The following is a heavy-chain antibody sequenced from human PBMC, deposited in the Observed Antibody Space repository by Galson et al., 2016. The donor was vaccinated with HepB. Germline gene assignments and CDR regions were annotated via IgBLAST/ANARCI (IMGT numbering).Heavy chain of an antibody. CDR3: ARVITMVRGILKQRDYYGMDV. D-gene: IGHD3-10*01. J-gene: IGHJ6*02. CDR1: GFTFSTYG. CDR2: ISGSGGST. Sequence: SLRLSCAAPGFTFSTYGMSWVRQAPGKGLEWVSVISGSGGSTYYADSVTGRFTISRDNSKNTLYLQMNSLRAEDTAVYYCARVITMVRGILKQRDYYGMDVWGQGTTVTVSS. V-gene: IGHV3-23*01.